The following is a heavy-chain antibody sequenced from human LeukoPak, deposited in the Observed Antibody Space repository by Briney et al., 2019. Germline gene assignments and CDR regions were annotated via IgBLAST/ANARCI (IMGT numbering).Heavy chain of an antibody. CDR1: GYTFTGYY. CDR2: INPNSGGT. CDR3: ARVFTMVRGVIISGGFGY. D-gene: IGHD3-10*01. Sequence: ASVKVSCKASGYTFTGYYMHWVRQAPGQGLEWMGWINPNSGGTNYAQKFQGRVTMTRDTSISTAYMELSRLRSDDTAVYYCARVFTMVRGVIISGGFGYWGQGTLVTVPS. J-gene: IGHJ4*02. V-gene: IGHV1-2*02.